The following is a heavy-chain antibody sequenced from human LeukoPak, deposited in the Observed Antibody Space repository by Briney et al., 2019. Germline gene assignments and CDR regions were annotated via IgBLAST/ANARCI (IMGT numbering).Heavy chain of an antibody. Sequence: GGSLRLSCAASGFTFSSYSMNWVRQAPGKGLEWVSYINSSSSTIYYADSVKGRFTISRDNAKNSLYLQMNSLRAEDTAVYYCARADFYDFWSGYYTGAIGFDYWGQGTLVTVSS. V-gene: IGHV3-48*01. J-gene: IGHJ4*02. CDR3: ARADFYDFWSGYYTGAIGFDY. CDR2: INSSSSTI. D-gene: IGHD3-3*01. CDR1: GFTFSSYS.